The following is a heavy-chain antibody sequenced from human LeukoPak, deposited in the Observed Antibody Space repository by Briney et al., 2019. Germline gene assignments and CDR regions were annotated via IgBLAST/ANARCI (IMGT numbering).Heavy chain of an antibody. CDR1: GFTFSGFS. V-gene: IGHV3-7*01. D-gene: IGHD2-2*01. Sequence: GGSLRLSCAVSGFTFSGFSMSWVRQAPGKGLEWVAKMNEYGSEIFYVDSVKGRFTISRDNAKNSLYLQMNRLRAEDTAVYYCARPRGCGSSRCNNFDYWGQGTLVTVSS. CDR3: ARPRGCGSSRCNNFDY. CDR2: MNEYGSEI. J-gene: IGHJ4*02.